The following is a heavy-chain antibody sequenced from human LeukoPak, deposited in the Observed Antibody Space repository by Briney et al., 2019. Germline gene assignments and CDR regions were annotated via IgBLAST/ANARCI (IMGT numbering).Heavy chain of an antibody. CDR3: LRGRYYYDN. V-gene: IGHV4-59*01. J-gene: IGHJ4*02. CDR1: GDSINSFY. Sequence: KPSETLSLTCTVSGDSINSFYWSWIRQPPGMGLEWIGCIYTRGNTNYNPSLQSRLAISADTSKNQFSLKLSSVTAADTAIYYCLRGRYYYDNWGQGTLVTVSS. CDR2: IYTRGNT.